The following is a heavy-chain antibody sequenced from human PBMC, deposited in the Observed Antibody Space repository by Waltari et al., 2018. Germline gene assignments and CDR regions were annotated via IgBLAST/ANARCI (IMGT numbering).Heavy chain of an antibody. CDR2: IIPILGIA. J-gene: IGHJ5*02. D-gene: IGHD2-2*01. CDR3: ARDVIVVVPAAPEKNWFDP. Sequence: QVQLVQSGAEVKKPGSSVKVSRKDSGGTFSSYAISWVRQAPGQGLEWMGRIIPILGIANYAQKFQGRVTITADKSTSTAYMELSSLRSEDTAVYYCARDVIVVVPAAPEKNWFDPWGQGTLVTVSS. V-gene: IGHV1-69*04. CDR1: GGTFSSYA.